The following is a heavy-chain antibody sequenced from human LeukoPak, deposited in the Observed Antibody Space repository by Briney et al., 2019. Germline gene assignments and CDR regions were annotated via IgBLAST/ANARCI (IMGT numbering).Heavy chain of an antibody. Sequence: KSSETLSLTCTASGGSISSYYWSWIRQPPGKGLEWIEEINHSGSTNYNPSLKSRVTISVDTSKNQFSLKLSSVTAADTAVYYCARLSGALYYYYYMDVWGKGTTVTISS. CDR3: ARLSGALYYYYYMDV. V-gene: IGHV4-34*01. CDR2: INHSGST. J-gene: IGHJ6*03. CDR1: GGSISSYY. D-gene: IGHD1-26*01.